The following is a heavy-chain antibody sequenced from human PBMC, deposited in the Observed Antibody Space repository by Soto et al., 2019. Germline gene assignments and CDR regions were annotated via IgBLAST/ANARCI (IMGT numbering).Heavy chain of an antibody. V-gene: IGHV3-23*01. Sequence: GGSLRLPCAASGFTFSSYAMSWVRQAPGKGLEWVSAISGSGGSTSYADSVKGWFTISRDNSKNTLYLQMNSLRAEDTAVYYCAKYASCSGSYYSPFDYWGQGTLVTVSS. D-gene: IGHD3-10*02. CDR3: AKYASCSGSYYSPFDY. J-gene: IGHJ4*02. CDR2: ISGSGGST. CDR1: GFTFSSYA.